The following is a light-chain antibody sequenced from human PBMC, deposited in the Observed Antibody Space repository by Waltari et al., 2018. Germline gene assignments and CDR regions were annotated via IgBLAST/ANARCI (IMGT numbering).Light chain of an antibody. CDR1: QSVSSGY. V-gene: IGKV3-20*01. CDR2: GAS. CDR3: QQFGHSPIT. Sequence: EVVLTQSPGTLSVSPGESAPLSCRASQSVSSGYLAWYQQKPGQAPRLVIYGASTRATGIPDRFSASGSGTDFTLTISRLEPEDFAVYYCQQFGHSPITFGQGSRLDNK. J-gene: IGKJ5*01.